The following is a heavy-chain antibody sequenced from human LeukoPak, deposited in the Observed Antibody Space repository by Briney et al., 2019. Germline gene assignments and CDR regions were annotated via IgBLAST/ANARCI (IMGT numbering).Heavy chain of an antibody. J-gene: IGHJ4*02. D-gene: IGHD6-13*01. CDR3: AKVKRTGQNCRSWSGRYFDY. CDR1: GFTFSSYA. CDR2: INGSGGSK. Sequence: WGSLTLSCAASGFTFSSYAMSWLRQAPGKGLEWVSDINGSGGSKYYAYSVRGRITISSNNYKNNLYLQVNSLKAEEAAVYYCAKVKRTGQNCRSWSGRYFDYWGQGTLVTVSS. V-gene: IGHV3-23*01.